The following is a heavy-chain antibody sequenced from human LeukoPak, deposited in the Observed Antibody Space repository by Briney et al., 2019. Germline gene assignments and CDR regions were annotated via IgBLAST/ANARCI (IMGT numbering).Heavy chain of an antibody. D-gene: IGHD4-17*01. V-gene: IGHV4-39*07. J-gene: IGHJ4*02. CDR3: ARDDRYGDYAVGY. CDR1: GYSISSSSYY. Sequence: SETLSLTCTVSGYSISSSSYYWGWLRQPPGKGLEWIVTIYYTGSTYYNPSLKSRVTISVDTSKNQFSLKLSSVTAADTAVYYCARDDRYGDYAVGYWGQGTLVTVSS. CDR2: IYYTGST.